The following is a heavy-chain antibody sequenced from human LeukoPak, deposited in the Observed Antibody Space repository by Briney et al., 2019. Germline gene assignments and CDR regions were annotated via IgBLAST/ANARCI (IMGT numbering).Heavy chain of an antibody. J-gene: IGHJ4*02. V-gene: IGHV4-34*01. CDR1: GGSFSGYY. CDR2: INHSGST. CDR3: ARLPAARGVRAYYYFDY. D-gene: IGHD3-10*01. Sequence: SETLSLTCAVYGGSFSGYYWSWIRQPPGKGLEWIGEINHSGSTNYNPSLKSRVTISVDTSKNQFSLKLSSVTAADTAVYYCARLPAARGVRAYYYFDYWGQGTLVTVSS.